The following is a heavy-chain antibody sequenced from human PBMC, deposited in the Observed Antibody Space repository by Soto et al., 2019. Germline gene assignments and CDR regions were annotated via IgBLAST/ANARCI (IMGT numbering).Heavy chain of an antibody. CDR1: GFTFSSYG. Sequence: PGGSLRLSGAASGFTFSSYGMHCVRQAPGKGLEWVAVIWYDGGNKYYADSVKGRFTISRDNSKNTLYLQMNSLRAEDTAVYYCARDRSGSYYGIAGPNNWGQGTLVTVSS. D-gene: IGHD1-26*01. J-gene: IGHJ4*02. CDR3: ARDRSGSYYGIAGPNN. V-gene: IGHV3-33*01. CDR2: IWYDGGNK.